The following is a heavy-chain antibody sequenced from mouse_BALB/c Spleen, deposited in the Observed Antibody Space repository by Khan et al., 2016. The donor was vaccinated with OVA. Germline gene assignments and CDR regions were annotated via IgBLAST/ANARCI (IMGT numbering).Heavy chain of an antibody. CDR3: ARKNYYGYAMDY. J-gene: IGHJ4*01. CDR2: ISYGGST. D-gene: IGHD1-1*01. Sequence: EVQLQESGPGLVKPSQSLSLTCTVTGYSITSDYAWDWIRQFPGNKLEWMGYISYGGSTSYNPSLKSRISITRDTSKNQFFLQLNSVTTEDTATCCCARKNYYGYAMDYWGQGTSVTVSS. CDR1: GYSITSDYA. V-gene: IGHV3-2*02.